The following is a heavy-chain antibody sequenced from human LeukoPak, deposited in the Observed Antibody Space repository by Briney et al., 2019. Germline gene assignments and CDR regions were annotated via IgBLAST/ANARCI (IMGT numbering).Heavy chain of an antibody. Sequence: GGSLRLSCAASGFTFSSYAMSWVRQAPGKGLEWVSAISGSGGSTYYADSVKGRFTISRDNSKNTLYLQMNSLRAEDTAVYYCARDVVGVSAATLYWGQGTLVTVSS. D-gene: IGHD2-2*01. J-gene: IGHJ4*02. CDR1: GFTFSSYA. CDR2: ISGSGGST. V-gene: IGHV3-23*01. CDR3: ARDVVGVSAATLY.